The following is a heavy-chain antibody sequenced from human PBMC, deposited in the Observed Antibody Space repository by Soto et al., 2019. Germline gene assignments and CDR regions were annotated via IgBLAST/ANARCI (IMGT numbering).Heavy chain of an antibody. D-gene: IGHD3-9*01. V-gene: IGHV1-18*01. J-gene: IGHJ3*02. CDR1: GYTFTNYG. Sequence: ASVKVSCKASGYTFTNYGFSWVRQAPGQGLEWLGWINYKIDYTKYAQKLQDRVTLTADTSTSTAYMELRDLISDDTAVFYFARASYFGPTPGPFYSWGQGTMVTVSS. CDR2: INYKIDYT. CDR3: ARASYFGPTPGPFYS.